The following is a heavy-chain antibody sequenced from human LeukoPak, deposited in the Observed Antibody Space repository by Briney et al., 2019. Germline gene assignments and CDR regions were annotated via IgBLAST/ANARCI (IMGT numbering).Heavy chain of an antibody. V-gene: IGHV4-61*01. CDR1: GGSVSSGSYY. CDR2: IFYSGST. J-gene: IGHJ4*02. CDR3: ARELCSGGSCGKFDY. D-gene: IGHD2-15*01. Sequence: ASETLSLTCTVSGGSVSSGSYYWSWIRQPPGKGLEWIGNIFYSGSTNYNPSLKSRVTISLDTSKNQFSLKLGSVTAADTAVYYCARELCSGGSCGKFDYWGQGTLVTVSS.